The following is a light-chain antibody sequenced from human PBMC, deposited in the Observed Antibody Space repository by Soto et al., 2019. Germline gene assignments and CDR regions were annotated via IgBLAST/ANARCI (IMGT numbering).Light chain of an antibody. Sequence: AIQLTQSPSSLSASVGDRVTITCRASQGINSALAWYQQKPGKPPNLLIYDASNLQTGVPSRISGNGSGTNFTLTISSLQAEDLAIYLCRQCHAYPYTFGQGTKLEIK. CDR3: RQCHAYPYT. CDR1: QGINSA. J-gene: IGKJ2*01. V-gene: IGKV1-13*02. CDR2: DAS.